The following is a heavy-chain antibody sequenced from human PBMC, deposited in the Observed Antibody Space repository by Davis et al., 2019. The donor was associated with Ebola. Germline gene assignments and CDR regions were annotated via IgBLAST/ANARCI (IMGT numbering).Heavy chain of an antibody. Sequence: ASVKVSCKASGYTFTGYYMHWVRQAPGQGLEWMGWISAYNGNTNYAQKLQGRVTMTTDTSTSTAYMELRSLRSDDTAVYYCARVYKRATVTTGWFDPWGQGTLVTVSS. J-gene: IGHJ5*02. CDR2: ISAYNGNT. CDR1: GYTFTGYY. CDR3: ARVYKRATVTTGWFDP. V-gene: IGHV1-18*04. D-gene: IGHD4-11*01.